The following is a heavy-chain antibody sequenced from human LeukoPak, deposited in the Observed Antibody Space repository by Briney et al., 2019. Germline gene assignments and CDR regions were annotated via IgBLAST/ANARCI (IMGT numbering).Heavy chain of an antibody. CDR2: IGTGGDT. V-gene: IGHV3-23*01. CDR1: GFTFNIYP. J-gene: IGHJ4*02. D-gene: IGHD2-15*01. Sequence: QAGDSLRLSCVASGFTFNIYPMTWVRQSPEKGLEWVSTIGTGGDTYYADCVKGRFTISRDDSKNTLYLQMHSLGAEDTAVYYCAKSRVVDRRGYFDYWGQGTLVTVSS. CDR3: AKSRVVDRRGYFDY.